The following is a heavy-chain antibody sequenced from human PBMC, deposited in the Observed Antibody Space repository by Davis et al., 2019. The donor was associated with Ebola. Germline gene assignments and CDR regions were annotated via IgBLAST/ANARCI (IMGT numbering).Heavy chain of an antibody. D-gene: IGHD3-3*01. V-gene: IGHV3-73*01. Sequence: GESLKISCAASGFTFSGSAMHWVRQASGKGLQWVGRIRIKANSYATAYAASVKGRFTISRDDSKNTAYLQMNSLKTEDTAVYYCTRGARILGVVTHQPKYYYYGMDVWGQGTTVTVSS. CDR1: GFTFSGSA. J-gene: IGHJ6*02. CDR2: IRIKANSYAT. CDR3: TRGARILGVVTHQPKYYYYGMDV.